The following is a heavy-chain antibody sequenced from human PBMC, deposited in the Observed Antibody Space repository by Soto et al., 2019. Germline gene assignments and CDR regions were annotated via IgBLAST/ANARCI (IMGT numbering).Heavy chain of an antibody. CDR1: GFTFSSYA. V-gene: IGHV3-23*01. CDR2: ISGSGGST. J-gene: IGHJ6*02. CDR3: AKPPNLRYFDWLLPHYYYYGMDV. Sequence: GGSLRLSCAASGFTFSSYAMSWVRQAPGKGLEWVSAISGSGGSTYYADSVKGRFTISRDNSKNTLYLQMNSLRAEDTAVYYCAKPPNLRYFDWLLPHYYYYGMDVWGQGTTVTVSS. D-gene: IGHD3-9*01.